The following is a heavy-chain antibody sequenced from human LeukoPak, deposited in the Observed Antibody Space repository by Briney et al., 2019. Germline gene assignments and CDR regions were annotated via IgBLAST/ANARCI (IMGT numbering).Heavy chain of an antibody. CDR1: GDTFSSNG. J-gene: IGHJ6*02. V-gene: IGHV1-18*01. CDR2: ISANNGNT. Sequence: ASVKVSCKASGDTFSSNGISWVRQAPGQGLEWMGWISANNGNTKYAQKFQARVTMTTDTSTNTAYMELRSLRSDDTAVYYCARGDLSEDPNYYYGMDVWGQGITVTVSS. CDR3: ARGDLSEDPNYYYGMDV. D-gene: IGHD2-8*01.